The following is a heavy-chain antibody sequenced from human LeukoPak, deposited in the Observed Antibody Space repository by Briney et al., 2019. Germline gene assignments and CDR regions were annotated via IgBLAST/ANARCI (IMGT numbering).Heavy chain of an antibody. CDR2: LSGSGSST. J-gene: IGHJ4*02. D-gene: IGHD5-12*01. Sequence: GGSLRLSCVASGFIFNKHAMSWVRQAPGKGLEWVSGLSGSGSSTDYADSVKGRFTVSRDNSKNTLYLQMNSLRAEDAAVYYCAKRAYSGYDYFDYWGQGTLVAVSS. CDR3: AKRAYSGYDYFDY. V-gene: IGHV3-23*01. CDR1: GFIFNKHA.